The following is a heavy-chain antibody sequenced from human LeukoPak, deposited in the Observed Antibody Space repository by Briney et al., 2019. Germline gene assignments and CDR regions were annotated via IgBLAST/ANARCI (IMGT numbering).Heavy chain of an antibody. CDR2: IYHSGST. J-gene: IGHJ6*03. D-gene: IGHD5-18*01. Sequence: SETLSLTCTVSGGSISGYYWGWIRQPPGKGLEWIGSIYHSGSTYYNPSLKSRVTMSVDTSKNQLSLKVISVTAADTAVYYCARAGGYSYGYYYYYYMDVWGKGTTVTVSS. CDR3: ARAGGYSYGYYYYYYMDV. CDR1: GGSISGYY. V-gene: IGHV4-38-2*02.